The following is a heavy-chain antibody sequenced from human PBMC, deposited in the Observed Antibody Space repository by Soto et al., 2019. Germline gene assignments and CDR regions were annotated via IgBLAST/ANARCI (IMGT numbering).Heavy chain of an antibody. V-gene: IGHV3-23*01. Sequence: EVQLLESGGGLVQPGGSPRLSCAASGFTFSSYAMSWVRQAPWKGLEWVSAISGSGGSTYYADSVKGRFTISRDNSKNTLYLQMNSLRAEDTAVYYCAKEGGSGGLIDYWGQGTLVTVSS. CDR3: AKEGGSGGLIDY. CDR2: ISGSGGST. J-gene: IGHJ4*02. D-gene: IGHD3-10*01. CDR1: GFTFSSYA.